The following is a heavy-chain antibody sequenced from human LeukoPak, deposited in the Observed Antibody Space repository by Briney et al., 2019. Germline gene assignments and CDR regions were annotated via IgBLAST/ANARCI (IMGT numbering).Heavy chain of an antibody. D-gene: IGHD3-16*01. CDR3: ARSGSGMGFTFGGVINY. CDR1: GGSFSGYY. Sequence: SETLSLPCAVYGGSFSGYYWSWIRQPPGKGLEWIGEINHSGSTNYNPSLKSRVTISVDTSKNQFSLKLSSVTAADTAVYYCARSGSGMGFTFGGVINYWGQGTLVTVSS. J-gene: IGHJ4*02. CDR2: INHSGST. V-gene: IGHV4-34*01.